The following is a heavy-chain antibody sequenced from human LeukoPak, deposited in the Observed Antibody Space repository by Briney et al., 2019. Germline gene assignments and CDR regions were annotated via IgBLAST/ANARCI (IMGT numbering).Heavy chain of an antibody. CDR2: IKPDGSEK. CDR1: EFIFSNYW. Sequence: GGSLRLSCAASEFIFSNYWISWVRQAPGKGLEWVANIKPDGSEKNYVDSVRGRFTISRDNAKSSVFLQMNSLRVEDTAVYYCARRGYTFDYWGLGTLVTVSS. D-gene: IGHD5-24*01. J-gene: IGHJ4*02. V-gene: IGHV3-7*01. CDR3: ARRGYTFDY.